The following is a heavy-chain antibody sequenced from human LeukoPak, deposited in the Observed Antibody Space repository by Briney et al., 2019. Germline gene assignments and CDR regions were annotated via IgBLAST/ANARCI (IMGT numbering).Heavy chain of an antibody. V-gene: IGHV3-66*04. CDR3: ARRYPRSGSGSLRYFDY. D-gene: IGHD1-26*01. J-gene: IGHJ4*02. CDR2: IYSGGST. Sequence: HSGGSLRLSCAASGFTVSSNYMSWVRQAPGKGLEWASVIYSGGSTYYADSVKGRFTISRDNSENTLYLQMNSLRAEDTVVYYCARRYPRSGSGSLRYFDYWGQGTLVTVSS. CDR1: GFTVSSNY.